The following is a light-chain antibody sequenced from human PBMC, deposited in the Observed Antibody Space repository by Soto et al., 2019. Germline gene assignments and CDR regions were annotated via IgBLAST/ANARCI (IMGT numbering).Light chain of an antibody. CDR1: QSVSSSY. CDR3: QHYRTS. CDR2: GAS. V-gene: IGKV3-20*01. Sequence: EIVLTQSPGTLSLSPGERATLSCRASQSVSSSYLAWYQQKPGQAPRQLIYGASSRATCIPDRFSGSGSGTDFTLTITSLEHEDVAVYYCQHYRTSFGGGTRVEIK. J-gene: IGKJ4*01.